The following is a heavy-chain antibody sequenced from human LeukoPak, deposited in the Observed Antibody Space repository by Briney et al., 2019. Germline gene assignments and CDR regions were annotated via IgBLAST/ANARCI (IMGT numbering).Heavy chain of an antibody. D-gene: IGHD2-15*01. CDR3: ARRLPCSGGSCYSFDY. J-gene: IGHJ4*02. Sequence: GESLKISCKGSGYSFTSYWIGWVRQMPGKGLEWMGIIYPGDSYTRYSPSFQGQVTISADKSISTAYLQWSSLKASDTAMYYCARRLPCSGGSCYSFDYWGQGTLVAVSS. V-gene: IGHV5-51*01. CDR1: GYSFTSYW. CDR2: IYPGDSYT.